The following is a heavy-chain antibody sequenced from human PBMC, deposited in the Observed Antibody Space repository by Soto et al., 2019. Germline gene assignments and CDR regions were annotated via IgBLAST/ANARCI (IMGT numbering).Heavy chain of an antibody. Sequence: VQLQESGPGLVRPSETLSLTCTVSVGSISSGNFYWSWIRQPPGTGLEWIGFIYFSGSTSYSASLKSRLTISLNTSNNQFSLKLTCVTAADTAVYYCAHDSHGGNTYFDLWGQGALVTVSS. D-gene: IGHD1-26*01. J-gene: IGHJ4*02. V-gene: IGHV4-30-4*01. CDR3: AHDSHGGNTYFDL. CDR1: VGSISSGNFY. CDR2: IYFSGST.